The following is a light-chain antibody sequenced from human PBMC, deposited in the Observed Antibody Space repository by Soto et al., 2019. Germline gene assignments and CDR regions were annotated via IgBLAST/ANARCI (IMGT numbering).Light chain of an antibody. V-gene: IGKV3-20*01. J-gene: IGKJ1*01. CDR1: QSVSSSY. CDR3: QQYGSSLRT. CDR2: GAS. Sequence: EIVLTQSPGTLSLSPGERATLSCRASQSVSSSYLAWYQQKPGQAPRLLIYGASSRDTGIPDRFSGSGSGTDFTLTISRLEPEDFAVYYCQQYGSSLRTFGQGTKVEIK.